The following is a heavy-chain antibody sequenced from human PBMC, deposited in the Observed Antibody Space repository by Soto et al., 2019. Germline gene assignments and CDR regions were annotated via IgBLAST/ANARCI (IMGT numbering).Heavy chain of an antibody. CDR1: GFTFSTSA. CDR2: TSDSGGRT. V-gene: IGHV3-23*01. J-gene: IGHJ5*02. CDR3: AKSLNINWKNWFDP. D-gene: IGHD1-1*01. Sequence: QLLESGGGLAQPGGSLTLSCAASGFTFSTSAMNWVRQAPGKGLEWVSLTSDSGGRTYYADSVKGRFTNSRDNSKNTLYLQMNSLRAEDTAVYYCAKSLNINWKNWFDPWGQGTLVTVSS.